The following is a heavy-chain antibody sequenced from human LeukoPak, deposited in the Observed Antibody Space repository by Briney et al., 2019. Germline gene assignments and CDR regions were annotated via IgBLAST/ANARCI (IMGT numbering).Heavy chain of an antibody. V-gene: IGHV4-59*01. CDR3: ARIPVPTVTTIYYYMDV. CDR2: IYYSGST. D-gene: IGHD4-11*01. CDR1: GGPIRSYS. J-gene: IGHJ6*03. Sequence: SETLSLTCTVSGGPIRSYSWSWIRQSPGKGLEWIGYIYYSGSTNYNPSLKSRVTISVDTSKNQFSLKLNSVTAADTAVYYCARIPVPTVTTIYYYMDVWGKGTTVTVSS.